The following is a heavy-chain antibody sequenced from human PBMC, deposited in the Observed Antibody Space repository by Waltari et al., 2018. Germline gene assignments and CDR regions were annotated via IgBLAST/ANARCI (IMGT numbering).Heavy chain of an antibody. CDR3: ATTGSRGFDY. J-gene: IGHJ4*02. CDR2: ITSSSSNI. CDR1: GFTFSSYT. Sequence: EVQLVESGGGLVQPGGSLRLSCAASGFTFSSYTMNWVRQAPGKGLEWVSYITSSSSNINYADSVKGRFTISRDNAKNSLYLQMNSLRAEDTAVYYCATTGSRGFDYWGQGTLVIVSS. V-gene: IGHV3-48*01. D-gene: IGHD3-10*01.